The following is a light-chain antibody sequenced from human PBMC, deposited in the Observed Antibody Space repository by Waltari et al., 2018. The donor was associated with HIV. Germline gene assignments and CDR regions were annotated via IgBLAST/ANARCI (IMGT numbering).Light chain of an antibody. CDR2: NTN. CDR3: VIYYGGSWV. Sequence: QTVVTQEPSLTVSPGGTVTLPCASSPRSVISLTYQSWYQHKPGQAPRALIYNTNLRHSWTPARFSGSLPGGKAALTLSGVQPEDEADYYCVIYYGGSWVFGGGTKLTVL. V-gene: IGLV7-43*01. J-gene: IGLJ3*02. CDR1: PRSVISLTY.